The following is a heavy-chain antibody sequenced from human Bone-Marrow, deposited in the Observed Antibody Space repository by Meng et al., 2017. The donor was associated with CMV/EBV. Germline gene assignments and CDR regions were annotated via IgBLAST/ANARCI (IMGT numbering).Heavy chain of an antibody. J-gene: IGHJ4*02. CDR3: ARSMSTFDY. V-gene: IGHV3-11*01. CDR2: ISSSGSTI. CDR1: GFTFSDYY. Sequence: GESLKISCAASGFTFSDYYMSWVRQAPGKGLEWVSYISSSGSTIYYADSVKGRFTISRDNAKNSLYLQMNSLRAEDTAVYYCARSMSTFDYWGQGTLVTVSS.